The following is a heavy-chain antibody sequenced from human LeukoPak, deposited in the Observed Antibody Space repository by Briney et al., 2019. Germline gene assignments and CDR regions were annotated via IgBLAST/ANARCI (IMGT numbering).Heavy chain of an antibody. CDR3: ARDPSNTSGWKTWFDP. CDR1: GYTFTNHG. J-gene: IGHJ5*02. D-gene: IGHD6-19*01. V-gene: IGHV1-18*01. CDR2: ISAYNGDT. Sequence: ASVKVSCKASGYTFTNHGISWVRQAPGQGLEWMGWISAYNGDTKYAQNLQGRVTLTTDTSTTTAYLELRSLRSDDTAVYYCARDPSNTSGWKTWFDPWGQGTLVTVSS.